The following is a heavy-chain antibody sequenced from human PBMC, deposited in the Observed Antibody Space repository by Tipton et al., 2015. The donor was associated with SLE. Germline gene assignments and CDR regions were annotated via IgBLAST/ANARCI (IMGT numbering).Heavy chain of an antibody. D-gene: IGHD6-13*01. CDR3: ARHFRGFIAAAGFDY. J-gene: IGHJ4*02. CDR1: GGSISSYY. V-gene: IGHV4-59*01. Sequence: LRLSCTVSGGSISSYYWSWIRQPPGKGLEWIGYIYYSGSTNYNPSLKSRVTISVDTSKNQFSLKLSSVTAADTAVYYCARHFRGFIAAAGFDYWGQGTLVTVSS. CDR2: IYYSGST.